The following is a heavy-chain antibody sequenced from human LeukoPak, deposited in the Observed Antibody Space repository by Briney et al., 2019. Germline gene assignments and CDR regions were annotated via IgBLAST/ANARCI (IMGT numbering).Heavy chain of an antibody. D-gene: IGHD6-19*01. V-gene: IGHV3-7*01. Sequence: GGTLRLSCAASGFTFSSYWMSWVRQAPGKGLEWVANIKQDGSEKYYVDSVKGRFTISRDNAKNSLYLQMNSLRAEDTAVYYCARVQGSGWYPLWFDPCGQGTLVTVSS. CDR1: GFTFSSYW. CDR3: ARVQGSGWYPLWFDP. CDR2: IKQDGSEK. J-gene: IGHJ5*02.